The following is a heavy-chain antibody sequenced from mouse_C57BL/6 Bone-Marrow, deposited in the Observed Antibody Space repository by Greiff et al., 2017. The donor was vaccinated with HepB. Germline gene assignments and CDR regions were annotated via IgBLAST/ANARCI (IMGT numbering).Heavy chain of an antibody. CDR3: ARSQDYDGFAY. V-gene: IGHV1-19*01. J-gene: IGHJ3*01. CDR2: INPYNGGT. D-gene: IGHD2-4*01. CDR1: GYTFTDYY. Sequence: VQLQQSGPVLVKPGASVKMSCKASGYTFTDYYMNWVKQSHGKSLEWIGVINPYNGGTSYNQKFKGKATLTVDKSSSTAYMELNSLTSEDSAVYYCARSQDYDGFAYWGQGTLVTVSA.